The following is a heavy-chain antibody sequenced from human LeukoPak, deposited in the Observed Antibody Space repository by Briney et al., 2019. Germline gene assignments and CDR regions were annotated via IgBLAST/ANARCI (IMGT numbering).Heavy chain of an antibody. CDR2: IYYSGNT. D-gene: IGHD3-22*01. CDR3: ARDQNKYDSSGYYYYQYGMDV. J-gene: IGHJ6*02. Sequence: SETLSLTCTVSGGSISSGDYYWTWIRQPPGKGREWIVYIYYSGNTHYNPSLKSRVSISVNTAKNQFSLNLSSVTAADTAVYYCARDQNKYDSSGYYYYQYGMDVWGQGTTVTVSS. CDR1: GGSISSGDYY. V-gene: IGHV4-30-4*01.